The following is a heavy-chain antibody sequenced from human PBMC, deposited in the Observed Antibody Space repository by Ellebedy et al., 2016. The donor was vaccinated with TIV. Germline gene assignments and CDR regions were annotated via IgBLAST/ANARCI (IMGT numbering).Heavy chain of an antibody. CDR3: AREGSKTEFDY. Sequence: SETLSLTCTVSGGSISSYYWSWIRQPPGKGLEWIGYIYYSGSTNYNPSLKSRVTISVDTSKNQFSLQLNSVTPEDTAVYYCAREGSKTEFDYWGQGTLVTVSS. CDR2: IYYSGST. CDR1: GGSISSYY. J-gene: IGHJ4*02. V-gene: IGHV4-59*12. D-gene: IGHD4-11*01.